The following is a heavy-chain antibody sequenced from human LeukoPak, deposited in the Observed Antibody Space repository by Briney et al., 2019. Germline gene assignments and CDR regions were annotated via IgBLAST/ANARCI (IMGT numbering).Heavy chain of an antibody. CDR1: GGSISSGDYY. J-gene: IGHJ4*02. D-gene: IGHD5-18*01. CDR3: AREVPGDTAMVAPYYFDY. V-gene: IGHV4-30-4*01. CDR2: IYYSGST. Sequence: SQTLSLTCTVSGGSISSGDYYWSWIRQPPGKGLEWIGYIYYSGSTYYNPSLKSRVTISVDTSKNQFSLKLSSVTAADTAVYYCAREVPGDTAMVAPYYFDYWGQGTLVTVSS.